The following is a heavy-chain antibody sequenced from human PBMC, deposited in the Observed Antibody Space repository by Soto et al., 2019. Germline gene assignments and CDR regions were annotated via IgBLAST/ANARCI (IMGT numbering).Heavy chain of an antibody. CDR2: VYYSGTT. Sequence: SETLSLTCSVSGGSVSDKTYYWSWIRQPPGKRLEWIGYVYYSGTTNYNPSLKSRVTISVDLSKNRFSLRLSSVTTADTALYYCARTTAVPNTLRSRYFFDYWGQGTLVTAPQ. V-gene: IGHV4-61*01. CDR1: GGSVSDKTYY. D-gene: IGHD4-17*01. CDR3: ARTTAVPNTLRSRYFFDY. J-gene: IGHJ4*02.